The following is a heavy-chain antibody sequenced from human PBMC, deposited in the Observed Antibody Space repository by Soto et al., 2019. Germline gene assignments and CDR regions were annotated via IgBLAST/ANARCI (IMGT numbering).Heavy chain of an antibody. CDR3: ARDSAVRGVIVYYYYYGMDV. D-gene: IGHD3-10*01. CDR1: GGTFSSYA. J-gene: IGHJ6*02. CDR2: IIPIFGTA. Sequence: ASVKVSCKASGGTFSSYAISWVRQAPGQGLEWMGGIIPIFGTANYAQKLQGRVTMTTDTSTSTAYMELRSLRSDDTAVYYCARDSAVRGVIVYYYYYGMDVWGQGTTVTVSS. V-gene: IGHV1-69*05.